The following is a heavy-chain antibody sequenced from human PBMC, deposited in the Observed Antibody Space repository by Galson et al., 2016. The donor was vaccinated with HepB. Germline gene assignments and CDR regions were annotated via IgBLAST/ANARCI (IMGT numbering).Heavy chain of an antibody. D-gene: IGHD3-3*01. CDR3: ARSGDFWSGYLSATEYFQH. J-gene: IGHJ1*01. V-gene: IGHV3-11*06. CDR2: ISSGSTYT. Sequence: SLRLSCAASGFTFSDYYMTWIRQAPGKGLEYVSYISSGSTYTNYADSVKGRFTISRDNAKSSLYLQMNSLRAEDTAVYYCARSGDFWSGYLSATEYFQHWGQGTLVTVSS. CDR1: GFTFSDYY.